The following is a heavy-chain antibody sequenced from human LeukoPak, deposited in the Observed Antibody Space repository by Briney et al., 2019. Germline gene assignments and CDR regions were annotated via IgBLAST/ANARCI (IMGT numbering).Heavy chain of an antibody. CDR2: INPNSGGT. CDR3: ARVGYCSSTSCPIDYYGMDV. CDR1: GYTFTGYY. Sequence: ASVTVSCKASGYTFTGYYMHWVRQAPGQGLEWMGWINPNSGGTNYAQKFQGRVTMTRDTSISTAYMELSRLRSDDTAVYYCARVGYCSSTSCPIDYYGMDVWGQGTTVTASS. V-gene: IGHV1-2*02. D-gene: IGHD2-2*01. J-gene: IGHJ6*02.